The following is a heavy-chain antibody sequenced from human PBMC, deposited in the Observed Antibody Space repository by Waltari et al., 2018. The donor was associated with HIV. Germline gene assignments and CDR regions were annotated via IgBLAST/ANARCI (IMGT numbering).Heavy chain of an antibody. CDR2: IKREGSST. CDR1: GFTFSNYW. Sequence: EVQLVESGGGLVQPGGSLRLSCAASGFTFSNYWMHWVRQAAGKGPVWVSRIKREGSSTTYADSEKGRFTISRDNAKNTLYMQMNSLRAEDTALYYCVRGSSSWNGVDFWGRGTLVTVSS. CDR3: VRGSSSWNGVDF. J-gene: IGHJ4*02. D-gene: IGHD6-13*01. V-gene: IGHV3-74*01.